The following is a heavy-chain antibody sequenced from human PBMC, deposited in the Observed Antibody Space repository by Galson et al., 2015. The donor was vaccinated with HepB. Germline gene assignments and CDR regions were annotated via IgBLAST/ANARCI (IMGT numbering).Heavy chain of an antibody. CDR3: ARGYSSSFRRYYFDY. J-gene: IGHJ4*02. CDR2: INPNSGGT. Sequence: SLNVSCKASGYTFTAYSMHWVRQAPGQGLEWMGWINPNSGGTNYARKFQGWVTMTRDTSISTAYMELSRLRSDDTAVYYCARGYSSSFRRYYFDYWGREPWSPSPQ. D-gene: IGHD6-13*01. V-gene: IGHV1-2*04. CDR1: GYTFTAYS.